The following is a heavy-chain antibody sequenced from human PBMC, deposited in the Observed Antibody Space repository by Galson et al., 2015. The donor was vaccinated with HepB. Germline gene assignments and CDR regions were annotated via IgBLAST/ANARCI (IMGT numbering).Heavy chain of an antibody. CDR1: GFTFSSYA. D-gene: IGHD3-10*01. V-gene: IGHV3-23*01. J-gene: IGHJ3*02. CDR2: ISGSGGST. Sequence: SLRLSCAASGFTFSSYAMSWVRQAPGKGLEWVSVISGSGGSTYYADSVKGRFTISRDNSKNTLYLQMNRLRAEDTAVYYCAKDLNLRFGKLLGAFDIWGQGTMVTVSS. CDR3: AKDLNLRFGKLLGAFDI.